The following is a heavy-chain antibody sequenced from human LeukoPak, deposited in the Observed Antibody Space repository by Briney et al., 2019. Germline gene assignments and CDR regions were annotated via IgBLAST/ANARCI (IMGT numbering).Heavy chain of an antibody. D-gene: IGHD3-9*01. CDR1: GGSISNGTYY. CDR3: ARGVDDMTGYQRRGFDP. J-gene: IGHJ5*02. CDR2: IYANGRT. Sequence: PSQTLSLTCTVSGGSISNGTYYWSWIRQPAGKALEWIGRIYANGRTNYSPSLNSRVTISVDTSRNQFSLKLSSVTAADTAVYYCARGVDDMTGYQRRGFDPWGQGTLVTVSS. V-gene: IGHV4-61*02.